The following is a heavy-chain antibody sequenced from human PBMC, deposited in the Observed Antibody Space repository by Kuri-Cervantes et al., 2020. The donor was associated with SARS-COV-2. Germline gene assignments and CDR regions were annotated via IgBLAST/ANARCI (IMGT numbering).Heavy chain of an antibody. CDR1: GFTFSSYA. CDR3: AKGIAVATGYFDY. D-gene: IGHD6-19*01. V-gene: IGHV3-23*01. Sequence: GESLKISCAASGFTFSSYAMSWVRQAPGKGLGWVSAISGSGGSTYYADSVKGRFTIPRDNSKNTLYLQMNSPRAEDTAVYYCAKGIAVATGYFDYWGQGTLVTVSS. CDR2: ISGSGGST. J-gene: IGHJ4*02.